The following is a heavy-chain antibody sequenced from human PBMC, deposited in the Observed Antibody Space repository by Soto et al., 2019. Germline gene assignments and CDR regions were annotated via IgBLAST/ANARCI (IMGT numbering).Heavy chain of an antibody. D-gene: IGHD3-10*01. V-gene: IGHV6-1*01. CDR1: GDSVSNNSVA. CDR3: ARTLRGRGVKYFDD. CDR2: TYYRSKWHY. J-gene: IGHJ4*02. Sequence: PSQTLSLTCAISGDSVSNNSVAWNWVRQSPSRGLEWLGRTYYRSKWHYDYAPSVRSRITINPDTSKNHFSLQLNSVSPEDAAVYYCARTLRGRGVKYFDDWGQGTQVTVSS.